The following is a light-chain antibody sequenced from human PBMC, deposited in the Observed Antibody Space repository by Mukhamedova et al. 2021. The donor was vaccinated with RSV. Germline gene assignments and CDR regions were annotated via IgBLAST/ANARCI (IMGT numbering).Light chain of an antibody. Sequence: WYQRRVHGKAPKLLIYGISNLQSGVPSRFSASGSETDFTLTINSLQPEEFATYYCQQTHIKRTFGQGTKVEIK. J-gene: IGKJ1*01. CDR2: GIS. CDR3: QQTHIKRT. V-gene: IGKV1-39*01.